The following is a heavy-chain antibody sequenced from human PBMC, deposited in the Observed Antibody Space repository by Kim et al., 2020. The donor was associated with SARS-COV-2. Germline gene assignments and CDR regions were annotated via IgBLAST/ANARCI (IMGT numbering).Heavy chain of an antibody. J-gene: IGHJ3*02. CDR1: GGSISSHY. CDR3: ARQRGVSGSWGGAFDI. CDR2: IYYSGST. V-gene: IGHV4-59*08. D-gene: IGHD3-10*01. Sequence: SEPLSLTCNVSGGSISSHYWSWSRQPPGKGLEWIGEIYYSGSTNYNPSLKRRITISIDTARNLFALKLSSPTAADTAIYYCARQRGVSGSWGGAFDIWG.